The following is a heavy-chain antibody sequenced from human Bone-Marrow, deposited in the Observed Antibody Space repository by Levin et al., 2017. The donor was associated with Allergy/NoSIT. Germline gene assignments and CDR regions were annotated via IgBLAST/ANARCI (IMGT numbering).Heavy chain of an antibody. CDR3: AKDWDYGYTSPAIDY. D-gene: IGHD3-16*01. Sequence: LSLTCAASGFTFSTSGMHWVRQAPGKGLEWVAVISFDGSNKLSAGSVKGRFTISRDNSKNTLYLQMDSLRVDDTAIYYSAKDWDYGYTSPAIDYWGQGTLVTVS. CDR2: ISFDGSNK. V-gene: IGHV3-30*18. J-gene: IGHJ4*02. CDR1: GFTFSTSG.